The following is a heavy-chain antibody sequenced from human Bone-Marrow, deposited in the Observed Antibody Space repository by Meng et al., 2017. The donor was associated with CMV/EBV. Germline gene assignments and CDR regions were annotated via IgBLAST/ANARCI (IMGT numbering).Heavy chain of an antibody. J-gene: IGHJ5*02. CDR1: GGTFSSYA. V-gene: IGHV1-69*05. D-gene: IGHD3-3*01. Sequence: SGGTFSSYAISWVRQAPGQGLEWMGGIIPIFGTANYAQKFQGRVTITTDESTSTAYMELSSLRSEDTAVYYCAREGFFGEIYSNGFDPWGQGTLVTVSS. CDR2: IIPIFGTA. CDR3: AREGFFGEIYSNGFDP.